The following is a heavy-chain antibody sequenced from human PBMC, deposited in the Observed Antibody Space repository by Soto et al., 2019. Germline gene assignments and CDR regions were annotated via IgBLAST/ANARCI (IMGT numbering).Heavy chain of an antibody. Sequence: QVQLVQSGAEVKKPGASVKVSCKASGYTFTSYDINWVRQATGQGLEWMGWMNPNSGNTGYAQKFQGRVTMTSNTSISTAYMELSSLRSEDTAVYYCARDIVVVVAATGGGMDVWGQGTTVTVSS. CDR1: GYTFTSYD. J-gene: IGHJ6*02. D-gene: IGHD2-15*01. CDR2: MNPNSGNT. V-gene: IGHV1-8*01. CDR3: ARDIVVVVAATGGGMDV.